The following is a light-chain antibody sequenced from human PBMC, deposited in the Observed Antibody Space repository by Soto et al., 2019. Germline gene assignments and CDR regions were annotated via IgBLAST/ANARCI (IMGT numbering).Light chain of an antibody. J-gene: IGKJ5*01. Sequence: IVMTQSPATLSLSPGERATLSCRASQSVSSDFAWYQQKPGQAPRLLIYGASSRATGIPDRFSGSGSGTDGTLTISSLQHEDCAVYDCQQRSNWTITFGQGTRLEIK. V-gene: IGKV3-11*01. CDR1: QSVSSD. CDR2: GAS. CDR3: QQRSNWTIT.